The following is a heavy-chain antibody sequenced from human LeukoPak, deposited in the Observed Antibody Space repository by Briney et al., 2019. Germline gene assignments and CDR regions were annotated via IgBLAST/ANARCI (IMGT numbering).Heavy chain of an antibody. CDR1: GGSFSGYY. V-gene: IGHV4-34*01. Sequence: SETLSLTCAVFGGSFSGYYWSWIRQPPGKGLEWIGEINHSGSTNYDPSLKSRVSISVDTSKNQFSLKLSSVTAADTAVYYCARSVEGYCRGGSCYSYSYYMDVWGKGTTVTVSS. CDR3: ARSVEGYCRGGSCYSYSYYMDV. D-gene: IGHD2-15*01. CDR2: INHSGST. J-gene: IGHJ6*03.